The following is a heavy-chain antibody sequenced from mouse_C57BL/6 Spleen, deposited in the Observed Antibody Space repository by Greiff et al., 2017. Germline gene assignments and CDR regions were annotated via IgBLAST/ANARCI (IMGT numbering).Heavy chain of an antibody. Sequence: VQLKESGAELVRPGASVKLSCTASGFNIKDDYMHWVKQRPEQGLEWIGWIDPENGDTEYASKFQGKATITADTSSNTAYLQLSSLTSEDTAVYYCTIYYGNYFAYWGQGTLVTVSA. CDR3: TIYYGNYFAY. J-gene: IGHJ3*01. CDR1: GFNIKDDY. CDR2: IDPENGDT. D-gene: IGHD2-1*01. V-gene: IGHV14-4*01.